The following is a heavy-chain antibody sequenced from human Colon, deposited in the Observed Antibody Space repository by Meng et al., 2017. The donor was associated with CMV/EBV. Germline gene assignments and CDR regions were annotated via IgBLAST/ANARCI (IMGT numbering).Heavy chain of an antibody. CDR2: MNPNSGNT. CDR3: ARGLGGSMVRATGGLDV. D-gene: IGHD3-10*01. J-gene: IGHJ6*02. CDR1: GYTFTNYD. Sequence: ASVKVSCKASGYTFTNYDINWVRQGGQGLEWMGWMNPNSGNTGYLQKFQGRVTMTRNTSITTAYMELSSLRSEDTAVYYCARGLGGSMVRATGGLDVRGQGTTVTVSS. V-gene: IGHV1-8*01.